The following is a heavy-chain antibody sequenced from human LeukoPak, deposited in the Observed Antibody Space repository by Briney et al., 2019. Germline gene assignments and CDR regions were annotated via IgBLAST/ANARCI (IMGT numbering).Heavy chain of an antibody. CDR3: AKRGHSSGSGTPDFDY. CDR2: INSDGSST. V-gene: IGHV3-74*01. CDR1: GFTFSSYW. Sequence: PGGSLRLSCAASGFTFSSYWMHWVRQAPGKGLVWVSRINSDGSSTSYADSVKGRFTISRDNSKNTLYLQMNSLRAEDTAVYYCAKRGHSSGSGTPDFDYWGQGTLVTVSS. D-gene: IGHD6-19*01. J-gene: IGHJ4*02.